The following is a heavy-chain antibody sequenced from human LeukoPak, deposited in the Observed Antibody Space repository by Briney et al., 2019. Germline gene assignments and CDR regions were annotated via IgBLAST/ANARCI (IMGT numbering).Heavy chain of an antibody. J-gene: IGHJ4*02. D-gene: IGHD2-2*01. Sequence: SETLSLTCTVSGGSISSSSYYWGWIRLPPGKGLEWIGSIYYSGSTYYNPSLKSRVTISVDTSKNQFSLKLSSVTAADTAVYYCARDGSTSPYPGYWGQGTLVTVSS. CDR2: IYYSGST. V-gene: IGHV4-39*07. CDR3: ARDGSTSPYPGY. CDR1: GGSISSSSYY.